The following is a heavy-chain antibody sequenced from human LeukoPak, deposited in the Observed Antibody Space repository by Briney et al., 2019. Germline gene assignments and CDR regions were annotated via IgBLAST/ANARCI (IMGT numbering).Heavy chain of an antibody. CDR2: IKQDGNQN. Sequence: GGALRLSCVASGFTFSTYWMTWVRQAPGKGPEWVANIKQDGNQNYYVDSVRGRFTISRDNSKNSLYLQVDRLRVDDTAVYYCARDVEMFSTTWSDAFDIWGQGTMVTVSS. V-gene: IGHV3-7*01. D-gene: IGHD6-13*01. CDR3: ARDVEMFSTTWSDAFDI. J-gene: IGHJ3*02. CDR1: GFTFSTYW.